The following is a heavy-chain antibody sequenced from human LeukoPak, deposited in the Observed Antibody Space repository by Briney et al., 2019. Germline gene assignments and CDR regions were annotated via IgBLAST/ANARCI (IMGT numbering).Heavy chain of an antibody. CDR1: GFTFSSYA. CDR2: ISSSSSYI. D-gene: IGHD6-19*01. Sequence: GGSLRLSCAASGFTFSSYAMNWVRQAPGKGLEWVSSISSTKRLEWVSSISSSSSYIYYADSVKGRFTISRDNAKSSLYLQMNSLRAEDTAVYYCAKMTRGWSNAFDIWGQGTMVTVSS. CDR3: AKMTRGWSNAFDI. J-gene: IGHJ3*02. V-gene: IGHV3-21*04.